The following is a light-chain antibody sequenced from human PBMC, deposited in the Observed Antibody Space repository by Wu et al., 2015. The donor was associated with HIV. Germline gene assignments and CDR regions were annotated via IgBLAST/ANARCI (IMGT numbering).Light chain of an antibody. CDR3: QQYNSYLWT. V-gene: IGKV1-5*03. Sequence: DIQMTQSPSTLSASVGDRVTITCRASQSIYSWLAWYQHKPGKAPKLLIFKASSLESGVPSRFSGSGSGTEFTLTISSLQPDDFATYYCQQYNSYLWTFGQGTKVEIK. CDR1: QSIYSW. J-gene: IGKJ1*01. CDR2: KAS.